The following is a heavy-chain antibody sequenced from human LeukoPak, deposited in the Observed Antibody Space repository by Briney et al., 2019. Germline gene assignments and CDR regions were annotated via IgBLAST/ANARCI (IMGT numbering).Heavy chain of an antibody. J-gene: IGHJ4*02. V-gene: IGHV3-7*01. CDR2: IKQDGSEK. Sequence: SWVRQAPGKGLEWVANIKQDGSEKYYVDSVKGRFTISRDNAKNSLYLQMNSLRAEDTAVYYCARENFVLRFLEWLGGVDYWGQGTLVTVSS. CDR3: ARENFVLRFLEWLGGVDY. D-gene: IGHD3-3*01.